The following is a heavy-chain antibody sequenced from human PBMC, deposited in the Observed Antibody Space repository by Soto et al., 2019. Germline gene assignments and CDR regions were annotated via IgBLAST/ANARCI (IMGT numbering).Heavy chain of an antibody. V-gene: IGHV1-18*01. CDR3: ARGPTDYYDNSANYFLDY. Sequence: GASVKVSCTASGDTFITYGVSWVRQAPGQGLDWLGWISTYNGNTRYAERLQGRVTMTTDTTTNTAYMELRNLRSDDTAVYYCARGPTDYYDNSANYFLDYWGQGTLVTVSS. J-gene: IGHJ4*02. CDR2: ISTYNGNT. D-gene: IGHD3-22*01. CDR1: GDTFITYG.